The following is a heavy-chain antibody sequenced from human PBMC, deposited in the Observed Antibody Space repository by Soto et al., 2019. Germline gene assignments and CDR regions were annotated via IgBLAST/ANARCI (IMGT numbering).Heavy chain of an antibody. D-gene: IGHD6-6*01. V-gene: IGHV4-59*08. CDR2: IYYSGST. Sequence: SETLSLTCTVSGGSISSYYWSWIRQPPGKGLEWIGYIYYSGSTNYNPSLKSRVTISVDTSKNQFSLKLSSVAAADTAVYYCARHIAARPNWFDPWGQGTLVTVSS. CDR3: ARHIAARPNWFDP. CDR1: GGSISSYY. J-gene: IGHJ5*02.